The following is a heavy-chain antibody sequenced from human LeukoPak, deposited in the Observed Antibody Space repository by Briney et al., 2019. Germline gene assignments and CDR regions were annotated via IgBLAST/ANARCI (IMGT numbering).Heavy chain of an antibody. CDR2: IIPIFGTA. CDR3: ARDSGYDSSYYYYGMDV. J-gene: IGHJ6*04. Sequence: GSSVKVSCKASGGTFSSYAISWARQAPGQGLEWMGGIIPIFGTANYAQKFQGRVTITADESTSTAYMELSSLRSEDTAVYYCARDSGYDSSYYYYGMDVWGKGTTVTVSS. V-gene: IGHV1-69*01. D-gene: IGHD5-12*01. CDR1: GGTFSSYA.